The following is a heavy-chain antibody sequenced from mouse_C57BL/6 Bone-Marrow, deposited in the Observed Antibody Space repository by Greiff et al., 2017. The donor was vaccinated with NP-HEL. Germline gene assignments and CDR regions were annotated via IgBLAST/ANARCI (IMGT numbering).Heavy chain of an antibody. CDR2: IYPGSGST. CDR1: GYTFTSYW. Sequence: QVQLQQPGAELVKPGASVKMSCKASGYTFTSYWITWVKQRPGQGLEWIGDIYPGSGSTNYNEKFKSKATLTVDKASITAYMQLSSLTSEDSSVYYCASRDYYFDYWGQGTTLTVSS. V-gene: IGHV1-55*01. J-gene: IGHJ2*01. CDR3: ASRDYYFDY.